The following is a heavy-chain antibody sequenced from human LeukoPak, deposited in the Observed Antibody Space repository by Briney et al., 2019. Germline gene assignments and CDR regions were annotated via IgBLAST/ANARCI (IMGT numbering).Heavy chain of an antibody. Sequence: ASVKVSCKASGYTFTSYYMHWVRQAPGQGLGWMGIINPSGGSTSYAQKFQGRVTMTRDTSTSTVYMELSSLRSEDTAVYYCAKAHYGDYGGETIDYWGQGTQVTVSS. V-gene: IGHV1-46*01. CDR3: AKAHYGDYGGETIDY. D-gene: IGHD4-17*01. CDR2: INPSGGST. CDR1: GYTFTSYY. J-gene: IGHJ4*02.